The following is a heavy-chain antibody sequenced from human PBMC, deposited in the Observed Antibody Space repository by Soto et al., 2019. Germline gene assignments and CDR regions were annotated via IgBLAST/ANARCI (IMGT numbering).Heavy chain of an antibody. CDR1: GFTFSSYA. D-gene: IGHD4-17*01. Sequence: QVQLVESGGGVVQPGRSLRLSCAASGFTFSSYAMHWVRQAPGKGLEWVAVISHDGSNKYYADSVKGRFTISRDNSKNTLYLQMNSLRAEDTAVYYCARGGDYVTYYYYGMDVWGQGTTVTVSS. V-gene: IGHV3-30-3*01. CDR2: ISHDGSNK. J-gene: IGHJ6*02. CDR3: ARGGDYVTYYYYGMDV.